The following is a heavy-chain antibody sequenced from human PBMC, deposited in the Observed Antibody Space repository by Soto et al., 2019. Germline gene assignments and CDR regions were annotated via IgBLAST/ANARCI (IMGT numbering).Heavy chain of an antibody. CDR3: AHRLRWLANFDY. J-gene: IGHJ4*02. CDR1: GFSLTTSGVG. V-gene: IGHV2-5*01. CDR2: IYWNDEK. Sequence: QITLKESGPTLVKPTQTLTLTCTFSGFSLTTSGVGVGWIRQPPGKALEWLALIYWNDEKRYSPSLKSRLTITKDTSRNQVVLTITNMDPVDTATYYCAHRLRWLANFDYWGQGTLVTVSS. D-gene: IGHD6-19*01.